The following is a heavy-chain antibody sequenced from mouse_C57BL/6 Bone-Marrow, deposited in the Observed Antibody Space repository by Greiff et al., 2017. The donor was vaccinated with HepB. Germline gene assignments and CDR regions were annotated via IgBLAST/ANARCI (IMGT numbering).Heavy chain of an antibody. D-gene: IGHD1-1*01. CDR2: IDPENGDT. Sequence: EVQRVESGAELVRPGASVKLSCTASGFNIKDDYMHWVKQRPEQGLEWIGWIDPENGDTEYASKFQGKATITADTSSNTAYLQLSSLTSEDTAVYYCVPITTVVAYYFDYWGQGTTLTVAS. CDR3: VPITTVVAYYFDY. CDR1: GFNIKDDY. J-gene: IGHJ2*01. V-gene: IGHV14-4*01.